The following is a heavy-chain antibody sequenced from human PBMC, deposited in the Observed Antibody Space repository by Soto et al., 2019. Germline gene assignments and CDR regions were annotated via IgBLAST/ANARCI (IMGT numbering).Heavy chain of an antibody. Sequence: GASVKVSCXASGYTFTYYGITWVRQAPGQGLEWMGWISAYNGNTNYAQKFRGRVTLTTDTSTSTAYMELMSLTSDDTAVYYCARGALQPLYSSSWYNWFDPWGQGTLVTVSS. CDR1: GYTFTYYG. CDR2: ISAYNGNT. V-gene: IGHV1-18*01. D-gene: IGHD6-13*01. J-gene: IGHJ5*02. CDR3: ARGALQPLYSSSWYNWFDP.